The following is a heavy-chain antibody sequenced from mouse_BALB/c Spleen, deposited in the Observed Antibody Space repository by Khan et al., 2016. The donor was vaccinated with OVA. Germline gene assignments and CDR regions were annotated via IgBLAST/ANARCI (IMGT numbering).Heavy chain of an antibody. V-gene: IGHV9-3-1*01. D-gene: IGHD6-1*01. CDR2: INTYTGEP. CDR3: ASVNSDFDY. J-gene: IGHJ2*01. Sequence: QIQLVQSGPELKKPGETVKISCKASGYTFTNYVMNWVKQAPGKGLKWMGWINTYTGEPTYSDDFKGRFAFSLDTSASTAYLQINNLKNEDTATYFCASVNSDFDYWGQGTTLTVSS. CDR1: GYTFTNYV.